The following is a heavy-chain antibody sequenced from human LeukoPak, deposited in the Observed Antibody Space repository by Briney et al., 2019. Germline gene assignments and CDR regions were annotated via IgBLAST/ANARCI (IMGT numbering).Heavy chain of an antibody. D-gene: IGHD1-26*01. CDR2: IRYDGSNK. V-gene: IGHV3-30*02. CDR3: AKGLVPMSGSYSFDY. CDR1: GFTFSSYG. J-gene: IGHJ4*02. Sequence: GGSLRLSCAASGFTFSSYGMHWVRQAPGKGLEWVAFIRYDGSNKYYADSVKGRFTISRDNSKNTLYLQMNSLRAEDTAVYYCAKGLVPMSGSYSFDYWGQGTLVTVSS.